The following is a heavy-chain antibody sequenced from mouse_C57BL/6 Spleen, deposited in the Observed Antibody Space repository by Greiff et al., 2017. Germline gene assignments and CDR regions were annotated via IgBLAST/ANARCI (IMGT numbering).Heavy chain of an antibody. CDR3: AAYDYDVYYYAMDY. V-gene: IGHV1-72*01. J-gene: IGHJ4*01. CDR1: GYTFTSYW. Sequence: VKLQQPGAELVKPGASVKLSCKASGYTFTSYWMHWVKQRPGRGLEWIGRIDPNSGGTKYNEKFKSKATLTVDKPSSTAYMQLSSLTSEDSAVYYCAAYDYDVYYYAMDYWGQGTSVTVSS. D-gene: IGHD2-4*01. CDR2: IDPNSGGT.